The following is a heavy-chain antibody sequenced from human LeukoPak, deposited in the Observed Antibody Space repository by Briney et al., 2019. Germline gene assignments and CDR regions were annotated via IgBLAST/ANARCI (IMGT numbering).Heavy chain of an antibody. CDR2: IKPDGTTK. D-gene: IGHD6-13*01. J-gene: IGHJ4*02. Sequence: GGSLRLSCAASGFPFSSYSMTWVRQAPGKGLEWVANIKPDGTTKFYVDSVKGRFTISRDNASNSLYLQMNSLRAEDTAIYYWARSIPYGTTWYGRSDYWGQGTLVTVSS. CDR3: ARSIPYGTTWYGRSDY. CDR1: GFPFSSYS. V-gene: IGHV3-7*03.